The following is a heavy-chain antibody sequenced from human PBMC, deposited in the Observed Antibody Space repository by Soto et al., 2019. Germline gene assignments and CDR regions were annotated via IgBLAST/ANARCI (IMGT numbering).Heavy chain of an antibody. CDR2: INHLGSI. J-gene: IGHJ6*03. CDR3: ARGGISHWAYFYYMDV. CDR1: GGSLRDYF. V-gene: IGHV4-34*01. Sequence: SETLSLTCVVPGGSLRDYFWSWIRQPPGLALEWIGEINHLGSINYNPSLKSRVTMSVDTSKNQFSLTLSSVTAADTATYYCARGGISHWAYFYYMDVWDRGTTVTVSS. D-gene: IGHD2-21*01.